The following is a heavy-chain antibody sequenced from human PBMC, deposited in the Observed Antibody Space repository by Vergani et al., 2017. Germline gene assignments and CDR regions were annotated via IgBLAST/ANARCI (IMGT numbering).Heavy chain of an antibody. V-gene: IGHV3-9*01. CDR3: AKETRAVAGMAGYFDY. CDR2: ISWNSGSI. Sequence: EVQLVESGGGLVQPGRSLRLSCAASGFTFDDYAMHWVRQAPGKGLEWVSGISWNSGSIGYADSVKGRFTISRDNAKNSLYLQMNSLRAEDTALYYCAKETRAVAGMAGYFDYWGQGTLVTVSS. CDR1: GFTFDDYA. D-gene: IGHD6-19*01. J-gene: IGHJ4*02.